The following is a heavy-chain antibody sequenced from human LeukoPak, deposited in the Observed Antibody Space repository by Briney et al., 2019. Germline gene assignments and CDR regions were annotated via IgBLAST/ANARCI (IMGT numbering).Heavy chain of an antibody. CDR3: ARDAVDTANAV. CDR1: GLTFTTYW. D-gene: IGHD5-18*01. Sequence: GGSLRLSCAASGLTFTTYWMHWVRQAPGKGLVWVSHINSDGSITSYADSVKGRFTISRDNAKNTLYLQMNSLRAEDTAVYYCARDAVDTANAVWGQGTTVTVSS. CDR2: INSDGSIT. V-gene: IGHV3-74*01. J-gene: IGHJ6*02.